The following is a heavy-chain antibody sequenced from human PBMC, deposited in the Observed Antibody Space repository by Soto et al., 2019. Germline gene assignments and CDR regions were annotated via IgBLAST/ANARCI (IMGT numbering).Heavy chain of an antibody. CDR3: AKGPEGVRGVPYYYYMDV. CDR2: MNPNSGNT. D-gene: IGHD3-10*01. V-gene: IGHV1-8*01. J-gene: IGHJ6*03. Sequence: ASVKVSCKASGYTFSTYDINWVRQATGQGPEWMGWMNPNSGNTGYAQKFQGRVTMTRNTSISTAYMELSSLRSEDTAVYYCAKGPEGVRGVPYYYYMDVWGKGITVTVSS. CDR1: GYTFSTYD.